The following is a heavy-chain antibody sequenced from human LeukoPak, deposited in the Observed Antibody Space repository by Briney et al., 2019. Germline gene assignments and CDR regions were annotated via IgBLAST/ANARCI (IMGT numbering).Heavy chain of an antibody. V-gene: IGHV3-7*05. CDR2: IKQDGSEK. CDR1: GFTFSSYW. J-gene: IGHJ4*02. CDR3: ARGKYSGGWYAIFDY. D-gene: IGHD6-19*01. Sequence: GGSLRLSCAASGFTFSSYWMSWVRQAPGKGLEWVTNIKQDGSEKYYVDSVKGRFTISRDNAENSLYLQMNSQRAEDTAVYYCARGKYSGGWYAIFDYWGQGTLVTVSS.